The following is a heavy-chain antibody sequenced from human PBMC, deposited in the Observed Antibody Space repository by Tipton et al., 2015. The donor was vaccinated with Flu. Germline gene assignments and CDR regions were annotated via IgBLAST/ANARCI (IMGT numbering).Heavy chain of an antibody. CDR1: GGSISAYS. V-gene: IGHV4-59*08. Sequence: TLSLTCTVPGGSISAYSWSWIRQPPGNALEWIGYIFYSGSTDYNPSLKSRVTILVDTSKNQFSLKLSSLTAADSAVYFCARLAYGSGTYFFDYWGQGTLVTVSS. D-gene: IGHD3-10*01. J-gene: IGHJ4*02. CDR3: ARLAYGSGTYFFDY. CDR2: IFYSGST.